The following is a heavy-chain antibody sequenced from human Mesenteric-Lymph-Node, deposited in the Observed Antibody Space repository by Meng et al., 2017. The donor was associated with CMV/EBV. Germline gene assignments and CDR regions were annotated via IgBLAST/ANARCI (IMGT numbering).Heavy chain of an antibody. CDR1: GYSFSTFW. D-gene: IGHD2-2*01. J-gene: IGHJ4*02. V-gene: IGHV5-51*01. CDR3: ARHSRYCSRNYCSIDH. Sequence: GESLKISCKGSGYSFSTFWIGWVRQMPGKGLEWMGIVYPGDSETRYNSSFEGQVTISADKSSNTAYLQWSSLQASDTAMYYCARHSRYCSRNYCSIDHWGQGTLVTVSS. CDR2: VYPGDSET.